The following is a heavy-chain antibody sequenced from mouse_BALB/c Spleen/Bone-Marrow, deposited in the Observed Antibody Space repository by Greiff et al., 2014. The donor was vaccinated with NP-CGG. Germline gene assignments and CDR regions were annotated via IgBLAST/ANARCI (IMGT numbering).Heavy chain of an antibody. CDR1: GYTFTNYW. V-gene: IGHV1S132*01. Sequence: VQLQQSGAELVKPGASVKLSCKTSGYTFTNYWIQWVKQRPGQGLGWIGEIFPGIGTTYYNEKFKGKATLTIDTSSSTAYMQLSSLPSEASAVYFCARGGNYGYWGQGTTLTVSS. CDR3: ARGGNYGY. CDR2: IFPGIGTT. J-gene: IGHJ2*01. D-gene: IGHD2-1*01.